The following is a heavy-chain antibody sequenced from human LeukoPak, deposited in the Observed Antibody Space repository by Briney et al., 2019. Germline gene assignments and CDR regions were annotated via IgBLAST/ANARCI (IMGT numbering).Heavy chain of an antibody. CDR2: INPNSGGT. V-gene: IGHV1-2*02. J-gene: IGHJ6*02. CDR3: ARDGSGWDKYYYYYGMDV. D-gene: IGHD6-19*01. CDR1: GYTFTYYY. Sequence: GASVKVSCKASGYTFTYYYMHWVRQAPGQGLEWMGWINPNSGGTNYAQKFQGRVTMTRDTSISTAYMELSRLRSDDTAVYYCARDGSGWDKYYYYYGMDVWGQGTTVTVSS.